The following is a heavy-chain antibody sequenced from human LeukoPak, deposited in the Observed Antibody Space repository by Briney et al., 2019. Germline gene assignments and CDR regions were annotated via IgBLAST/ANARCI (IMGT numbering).Heavy chain of an antibody. CDR2: ISSSSSYI. Sequence: PGGSLRLSCAASGFTFSSYSMNWVRHAPGKGLEWVSSISSSSSYIYYADSVKGRFTISRDNAKNSLYLQMNSLRAEDTAVYYCARDLRKYCSGGSCYYDAFDIWGQGTVVTVSS. D-gene: IGHD2-15*01. CDR1: GFTFSSYS. CDR3: ARDLRKYCSGGSCYYDAFDI. V-gene: IGHV3-21*01. J-gene: IGHJ3*02.